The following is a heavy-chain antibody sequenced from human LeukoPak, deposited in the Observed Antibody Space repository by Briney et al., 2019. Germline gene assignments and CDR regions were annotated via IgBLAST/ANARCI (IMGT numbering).Heavy chain of an antibody. V-gene: IGHV1-24*01. Sequence: ASVKVSCKVSGYTLTELCIHWVRQAPGKGLEWMGGFDPEENKRIYAQKFKGRVTMTEDTSTDTAYMELSSLKFEDTAVYFCAKGPPGTDNDWYFDLWGRGTLVTVSS. J-gene: IGHJ2*01. CDR2: FDPEENKR. CDR1: GYTLTELC. D-gene: IGHD1-1*01. CDR3: AKGPPGTDNDWYFDL.